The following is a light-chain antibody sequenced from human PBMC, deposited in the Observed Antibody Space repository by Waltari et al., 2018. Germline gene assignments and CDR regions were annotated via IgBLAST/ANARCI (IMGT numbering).Light chain of an antibody. CDR3: QQYGTPQGYI. J-gene: IGKJ2*01. CDR2: GAS. CDR1: QRVSSNY. Sequence: EIVLTQSPGTLPLSPGETATLSCRANQRVSSNYFAWYQKKAGQSPRLLIYGASNRASGVPDRFSGRVSGAEFTLTISRLDSEDFAVYYCQQYGTPQGYIFGQGTKVDI. V-gene: IGKV3-20*01.